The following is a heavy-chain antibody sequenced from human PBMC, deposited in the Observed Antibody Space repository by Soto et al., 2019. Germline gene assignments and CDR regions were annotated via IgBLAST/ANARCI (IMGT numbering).Heavy chain of an antibody. J-gene: IGHJ6*02. CDR1: GYSFTSYW. V-gene: IGHV5-51*01. CDR3: ARTMVTFQRVYYYYGMDV. CDR2: IYPGDSDT. Sequence: PGESLKISCKGSGYSFTSYWIGWVRQMPGKGLEWMGIIYPGDSDTRYSPSFQGQVTISADKSISTAYLQWSSLKASDTAMYYCARTMVTFQRVYYYYGMDVWGQGTTVTVSS. D-gene: IGHD5-18*01.